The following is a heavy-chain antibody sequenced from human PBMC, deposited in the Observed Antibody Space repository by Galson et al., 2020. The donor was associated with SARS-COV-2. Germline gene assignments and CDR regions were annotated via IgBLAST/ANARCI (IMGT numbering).Heavy chain of an antibody. J-gene: IGHJ3*02. CDR3: AREGITMIVASRAFDI. V-gene: IGHV4-31*03. D-gene: IGHD3-22*01. Sequence: SETLSLTCTVSGGSISSGGYYWSWIRQHPGKGLEWIGYIYYSGSTYYNPSLKSRVTISVDTSKNQFSLKLSSVTAADTAVYYCAREGITMIVASRAFDIWGQGTMVTVSS. CDR2: IYYSGST. CDR1: GGSISSGGYY.